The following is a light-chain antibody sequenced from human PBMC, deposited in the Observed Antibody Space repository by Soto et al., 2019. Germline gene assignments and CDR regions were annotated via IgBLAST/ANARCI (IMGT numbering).Light chain of an antibody. CDR2: GAS. J-gene: IGKJ4*01. CDR1: QSVSRF. Sequence: EIVWTQSPATLSLSPGEGAALSCRASQSVSRFLAWYQQKPGQAPRLLIYGASNRATGIPTRFSGSGSGTDFTLTISSLEAEDFALYYCHQRSTWPLTFGGGTKVDIK. V-gene: IGKV3-11*01. CDR3: HQRSTWPLT.